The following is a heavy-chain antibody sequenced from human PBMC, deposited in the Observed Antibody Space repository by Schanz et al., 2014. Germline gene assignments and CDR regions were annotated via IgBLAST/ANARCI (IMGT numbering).Heavy chain of an antibody. D-gene: IGHD2-21*01. CDR2: INAGTGNT. CDR3: ARDRLECGAECYSVEVFEI. V-gene: IGHV1-3*01. Sequence: QVQLVQSWAEVKGPGASVKVSCKASGYSFTPFPIHWVRQAPGQRLEWMGWINAGTGNTEYSQKFQGRVTMTRDTSTSTVYMELSSLRSEDTAVYYCARDRLECGAECYSVEVFEIWGQGTLVIVSS. J-gene: IGHJ4*02. CDR1: GYSFTPFP.